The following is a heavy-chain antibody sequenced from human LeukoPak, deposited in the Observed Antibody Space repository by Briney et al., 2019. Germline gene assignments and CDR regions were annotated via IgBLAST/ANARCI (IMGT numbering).Heavy chain of an antibody. CDR1: GFTFEGCA. CDR2: ISWDSGYI. D-gene: IGHD2-8*01. Sequence: GRSLRLSCAASGFTFEGCAMHWVRQAPGKGPEWVSSISWDSGYIEYADSVRGRFTISRDNAKNSLYLQMNSLKAGDTALYYCAREGSVCSNGICRYFDFWGQGTLVTVSS. V-gene: IGHV3-9*01. CDR3: AREGSVCSNGICRYFDF. J-gene: IGHJ4*02.